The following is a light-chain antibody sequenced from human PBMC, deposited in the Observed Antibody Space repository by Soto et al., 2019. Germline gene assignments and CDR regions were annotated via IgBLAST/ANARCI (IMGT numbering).Light chain of an antibody. CDR3: QQYNNWPRT. Sequence: EIVITQSPATLSVSPGERATLSCRASQSVSSNLAWYQQKPGQAPRILIYGASTRATGIPARFSGSGAGTECTRTISSLQSEDFAIDYCQQYNNWPRTFGQGTKVDIK. V-gene: IGKV3-15*01. J-gene: IGKJ1*01. CDR2: GAS. CDR1: QSVSSN.